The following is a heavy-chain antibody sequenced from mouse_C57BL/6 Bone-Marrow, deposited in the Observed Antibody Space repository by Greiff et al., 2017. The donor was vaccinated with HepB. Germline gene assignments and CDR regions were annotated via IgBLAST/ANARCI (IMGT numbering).Heavy chain of an antibody. J-gene: IGHJ2*01. V-gene: IGHV7-1*01. Sequence: EVKLMESGGGLVQSGRSLRLSCATSGFTFSDFYMEWVRQAPGKGLEWIAASRNKANDYTTEYSASVKGRFIVSRDTSQSILYLQMNALRAEDTAIYYCARDAWGDVWGQGTTLTVSS. D-gene: IGHD4-1*01. CDR1: GFTFSDFY. CDR3: ARDAWGDV. CDR2: SRNKANDYTT.